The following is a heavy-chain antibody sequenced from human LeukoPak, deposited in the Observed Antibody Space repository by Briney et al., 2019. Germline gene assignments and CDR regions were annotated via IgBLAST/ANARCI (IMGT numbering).Heavy chain of an antibody. J-gene: IGHJ4*02. CDR3: ARIEGSASTWND. CDR1: GYTFTAYY. D-gene: IGHD1-1*01. Sequence: GASVKVSCKASGYTFTAYYVHWVRQAPGQGLEWMGYINPNSGGTKYAQKFQGRVTMTRDTSISTAYMDLNRLTSDDTAVYYCARIEGSASTWNDWGQGTLVTVSS. V-gene: IGHV1-2*02. CDR2: INPNSGGT.